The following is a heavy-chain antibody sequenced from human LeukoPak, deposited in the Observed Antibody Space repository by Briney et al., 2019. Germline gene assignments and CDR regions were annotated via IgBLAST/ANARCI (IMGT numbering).Heavy chain of an antibody. Sequence: GGSLRLSCAASGFTFSGSAMRWVRQASGKGLEWVGRIRSKANSYATAYAASVKGRFTISRDDSKNTAYLQMNSLRAEDTAVYYCARDPRQLYYFDYWGQGTLVTVSS. CDR3: ARDPRQLYYFDY. V-gene: IGHV3-73*01. J-gene: IGHJ4*02. CDR1: GFTFSGSA. CDR2: IRSKANSYAT. D-gene: IGHD6-6*01.